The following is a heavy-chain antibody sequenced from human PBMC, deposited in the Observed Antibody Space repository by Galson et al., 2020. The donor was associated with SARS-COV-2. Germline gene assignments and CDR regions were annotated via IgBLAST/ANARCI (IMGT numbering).Heavy chain of an antibody. CDR3: AREVGYIWFGELLFSSYYYGMDV. J-gene: IGHJ6*02. Sequence: GESLKISCKASGYTFTGYYMHWVRQAPGQGLEWMGWINPNSGGTNYAQKLQGRVTMTRDTSISTAYMELSRLRSDDTAVYYCAREVGYIWFGELLFSSYYYGMDVWGQGTTVTVSS. V-gene: IGHV1-2*02. CDR2: INPNSGGT. D-gene: IGHD3-10*01. CDR1: GYTFTGYY.